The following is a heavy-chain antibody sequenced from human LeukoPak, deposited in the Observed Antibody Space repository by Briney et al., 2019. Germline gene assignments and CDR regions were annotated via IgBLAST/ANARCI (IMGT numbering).Heavy chain of an antibody. J-gene: IGHJ4*02. CDR1: GFTFSNYA. Sequence: GGSLRLSCAASGFTFSNYAMTWVRHAPGRGLEWVSYITGSGDTTFYADSAKGRFTVSRDNSKNILYLQMNSLRADDTAVYYCARISYGSSGYYDYWGQGTLVTVSS. CDR2: ITGSGDTT. V-gene: IGHV3-23*01. CDR3: ARISYGSSGYYDY. D-gene: IGHD3-22*01.